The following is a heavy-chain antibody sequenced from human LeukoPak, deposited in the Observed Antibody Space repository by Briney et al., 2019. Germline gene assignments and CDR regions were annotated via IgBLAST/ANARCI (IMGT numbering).Heavy chain of an antibody. Sequence: GGSLRLSCAASGFTFSSYSMNWVRQAPGKGLEWVSSISGSSSYIYYADSVKGRFTISRHNAKNSLYLQMNSLRAEDTAVYYCAKAQHRGYYYDSYGNWGQGTLVTVSS. CDR1: GFTFSSYS. V-gene: IGHV3-21*04. J-gene: IGHJ4*02. CDR3: AKAQHRGYYYDSYGN. CDR2: ISGSSSYI. D-gene: IGHD3-22*01.